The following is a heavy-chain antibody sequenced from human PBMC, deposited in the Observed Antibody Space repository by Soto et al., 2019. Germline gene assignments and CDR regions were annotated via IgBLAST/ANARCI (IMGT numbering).Heavy chain of an antibody. J-gene: IGHJ4*02. CDR1: GGSFSGYY. CDR2: INHSGST. Sequence: SETLSLTCAVYGGSFSGYYWSWIRQPPGKGLERIGEINHSGSTNYNPSLKSRVTISVDTSKNQFSLKLSSVTAADTAVYYCVRGELVRRGYYFDYWGQGTLVTVSS. V-gene: IGHV4-34*01. CDR3: VRGELVRRGYYFDY. D-gene: IGHD6-13*01.